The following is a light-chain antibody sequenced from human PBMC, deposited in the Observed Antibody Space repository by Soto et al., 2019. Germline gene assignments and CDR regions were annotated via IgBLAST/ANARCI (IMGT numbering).Light chain of an antibody. CDR3: SSYAGSNNLV. V-gene: IGLV2-8*01. CDR2: EVG. CDR1: SSDVGGYNY. Sequence: QSALTQPPSASGSPGQSVTISCTGTSSDVGGYNYVSWYQQHPGKAPQLMIYEVGKRPSGVLDRFSGSKSGNTASLTVSGLQAEDEADYYCSSYAGSNNLVFGGGTKVTVL. J-gene: IGLJ2*01.